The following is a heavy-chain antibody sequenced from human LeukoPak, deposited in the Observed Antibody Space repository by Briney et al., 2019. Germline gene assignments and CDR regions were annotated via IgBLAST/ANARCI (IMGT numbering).Heavy chain of an antibody. V-gene: IGHV1-18*01. CDR3: ARRNFVVVPAAETYYYYYYMDV. Sequence: ASVKVSCKASGYTFTSYAMNWVRQAPGQGLEWMGWISPYIGNTYYSQKLQGRVTMTTDTSTTTAYMELRSLRSDDTGVYYCARRNFVVVPAAETYYYYYYMDVWGKGTTVTVSS. CDR1: GYTFTSYA. J-gene: IGHJ6*03. D-gene: IGHD2-2*01. CDR2: ISPYIGNT.